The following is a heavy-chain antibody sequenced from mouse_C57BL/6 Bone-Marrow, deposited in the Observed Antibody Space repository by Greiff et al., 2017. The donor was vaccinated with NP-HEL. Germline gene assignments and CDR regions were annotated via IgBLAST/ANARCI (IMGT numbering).Heavy chain of an antibody. CDR1: GYTFTSYW. Sequence: QVHVKQPGAELVKPGASVKMSCKASGYTFTSYWITWVKQRPGQGLEWIGDIYPGSGSTNYNEKFKSKATLTVDTSSSTAYMQLSSLTSEDSAVYYCARPRRGYFDYWGQGTTLTVSS. CDR2: IYPGSGST. J-gene: IGHJ2*01. CDR3: ARPRRGYFDY. V-gene: IGHV1-55*01.